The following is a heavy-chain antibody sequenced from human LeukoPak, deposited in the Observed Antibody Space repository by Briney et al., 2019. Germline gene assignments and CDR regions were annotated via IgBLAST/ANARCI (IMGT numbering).Heavy chain of an antibody. CDR3: ARYRAYYYMDV. J-gene: IGHJ6*03. V-gene: IGHV3-48*04. Sequence: GVSLRLSCAASGFTFSTYSMTGVRQAPGKGLEWLSFISGTSNTIYYADSVKGRFTISRDNANNSLYLQVNSLRAEDTAVYYCARYRAYYYMDVWGKGTTVTVSS. D-gene: IGHD1-1*01. CDR2: ISGTSNTI. CDR1: GFTFSTYS.